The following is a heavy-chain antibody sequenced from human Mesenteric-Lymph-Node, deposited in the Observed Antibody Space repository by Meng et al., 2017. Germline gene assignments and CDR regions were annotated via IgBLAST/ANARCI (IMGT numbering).Heavy chain of an antibody. D-gene: IGHD3-10*01. CDR1: GFPFSSYA. CDR2: ISDDRSQK. V-gene: IGHV3-30*04. J-gene: IGHJ3*02. Sequence: GESLKIFCAASGFPFSSYAMHWVRQAPGKGLEWLAVISDDRSQKYYADSVKGRLTISRDNSKDTLYLQMNSLRAEDTAVYYCARENYYGSGRLGAFDIWGQGTMVTVSS. CDR3: ARENYYGSGRLGAFDI.